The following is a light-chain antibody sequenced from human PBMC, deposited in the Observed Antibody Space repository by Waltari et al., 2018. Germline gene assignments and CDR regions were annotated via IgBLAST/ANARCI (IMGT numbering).Light chain of an antibody. Sequence: DIVMTQSPDSLAVSLGERATINCQSSQSVLYSSNNKHYLAWYQQKPGQPPKLLIYWASTRESGVPDRFSGSGSGTDFTLTISSLQAEDVAVYYCQQYYSTPPWTFGQGTKVEIK. CDR1: QSVLYSSNNKHY. CDR2: WAS. J-gene: IGKJ1*01. V-gene: IGKV4-1*01. CDR3: QQYYSTPPWT.